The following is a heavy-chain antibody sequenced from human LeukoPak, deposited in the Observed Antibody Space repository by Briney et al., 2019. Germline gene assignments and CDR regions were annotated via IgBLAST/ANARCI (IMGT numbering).Heavy chain of an antibody. CDR2: THYRSKWYN. Sequence: SQTLSLTCAISGDSVSSNSAAWNWIRQSPSRGLEWLGRTHYRSKWYNDYAVSVKSRITINPDTSKNRFSLQLNSVTPEDTAVYYYARDHSNLPYYFDYWGQGTLVTVSS. V-gene: IGHV6-1*01. D-gene: IGHD4-11*01. CDR1: GDSVSSNSAA. CDR3: ARDHSNLPYYFDY. J-gene: IGHJ4*02.